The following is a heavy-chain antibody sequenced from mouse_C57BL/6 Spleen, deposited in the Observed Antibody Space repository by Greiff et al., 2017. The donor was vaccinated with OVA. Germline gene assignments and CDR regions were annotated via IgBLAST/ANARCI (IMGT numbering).Heavy chain of an antibody. CDR1: GYAFSSSW. Sequence: QVQLQQSGPELVKPGASVEISCKASGYAFSSSWMNWVKQRPGKGLEWIGRIYPGDGDTNYNGKFKGKATLTADKSSSTAYMQLSSLTSEDSAVYFCARGTYDGYYVGAMDYWGQGTSVTVSS. J-gene: IGHJ4*01. V-gene: IGHV1-82*01. CDR3: ARGTYDGYYVGAMDY. CDR2: IYPGDGDT. D-gene: IGHD2-3*01.